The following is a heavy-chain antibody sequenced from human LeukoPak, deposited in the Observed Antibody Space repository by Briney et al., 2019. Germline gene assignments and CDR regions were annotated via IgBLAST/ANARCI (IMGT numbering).Heavy chain of an antibody. CDR2: MNPNSGNT. J-gene: IGHJ4*02. CDR1: GGTFSSYA. Sequence: ASVKVSCKASGGTFSSYAISWVRQAPGQGLEWMGWMNPNSGNTGYAQKFQGRVTITRNTSISTAYMELSSLRSEDTAVYYCARGPDYDFWSGYYGYWGQGTLVTVSS. D-gene: IGHD3-3*01. V-gene: IGHV1-8*03. CDR3: ARGPDYDFWSGYYGY.